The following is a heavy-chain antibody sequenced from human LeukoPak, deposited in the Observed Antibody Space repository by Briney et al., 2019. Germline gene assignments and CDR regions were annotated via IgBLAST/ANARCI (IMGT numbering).Heavy chain of an antibody. Sequence: GESLKISCKASGYIFTNYWIGWVRQMPGKGLEWMGIIYPGDSKTGYSPSFQGQVTISADWSITTAYLQWSSLKASDTAMYYCARQPYSSTWSMDYWGQGTLVTVSS. CDR1: GYIFTNYW. CDR3: ARQPYSSTWSMDY. V-gene: IGHV5-51*01. CDR2: IYPGDSKT. J-gene: IGHJ4*02. D-gene: IGHD6-13*01.